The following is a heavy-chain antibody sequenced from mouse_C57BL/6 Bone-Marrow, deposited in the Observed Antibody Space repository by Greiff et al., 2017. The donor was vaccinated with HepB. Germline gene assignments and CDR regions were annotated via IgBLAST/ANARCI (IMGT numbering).Heavy chain of an antibody. D-gene: IGHD1-1*01. Sequence: QVQLQQSGAELARPGASVKLSCKASGYTFTSYGISWVKQRTGQGLEWIGAIYPRSGNTYYNEKFKGKATLTADKSSSTAYMELRSLTSEDSAVYFCARYIYYYGSNAMDYWGQGTSVTVSS. CDR1: GYTFTSYG. J-gene: IGHJ4*01. V-gene: IGHV1-81*01. CDR3: ARYIYYYGSNAMDY. CDR2: IYPRSGNT.